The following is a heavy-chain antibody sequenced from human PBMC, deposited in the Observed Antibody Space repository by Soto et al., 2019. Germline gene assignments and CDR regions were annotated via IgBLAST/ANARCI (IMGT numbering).Heavy chain of an antibody. Sequence: SETLSLTCAVYGGSFSGYYWSWIRQPPGKGLEWIGEINHSGSTKYNPSLKSRVTISVDTSKNQFSLKLSSVTAADTAVYYCARPRYCGGDCYSGGMDVWGQGTTVTVSS. CDR2: INHSGST. V-gene: IGHV4-34*01. CDR3: ARPRYCGGDCYSGGMDV. J-gene: IGHJ6*02. D-gene: IGHD2-21*02. CDR1: GGSFSGYY.